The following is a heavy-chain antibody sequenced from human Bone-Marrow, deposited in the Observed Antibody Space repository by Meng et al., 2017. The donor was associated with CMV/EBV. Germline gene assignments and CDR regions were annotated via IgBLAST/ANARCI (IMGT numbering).Heavy chain of an antibody. Sequence: RRACAASGFTLSNSWMTWVRQAPGKGLEWVGRIKSKTDGGTTDYAAHVKGRFTISRDDSKRTVYLQMNSLKTEDTAVYFCTRLVQGYWGQGTLVTVSS. J-gene: IGHJ1*01. CDR3: TRLVQGY. D-gene: IGHD3-10*01. CDR1: GFTLSNSW. CDR2: IKSKTDGGTT. V-gene: IGHV3-15*01.